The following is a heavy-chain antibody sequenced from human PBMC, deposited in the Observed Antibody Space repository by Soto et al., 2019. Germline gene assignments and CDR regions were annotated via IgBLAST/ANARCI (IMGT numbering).Heavy chain of an antibody. Sequence: QLQLQESGPGLVKPSETLSLTCTVSGGSISSSSYYWGWIRQPPGKGLEWIGSIYYSGSTYYNPSLKSRVTISVDTSKNQFSLKLSSVTAADTAVYYCARQDSSSWYLGSVVGWFDPWGQGTLVTVSS. J-gene: IGHJ5*02. CDR2: IYYSGST. D-gene: IGHD6-13*01. CDR3: ARQDSSSWYLGSVVGWFDP. V-gene: IGHV4-39*01. CDR1: GGSISSSSYY.